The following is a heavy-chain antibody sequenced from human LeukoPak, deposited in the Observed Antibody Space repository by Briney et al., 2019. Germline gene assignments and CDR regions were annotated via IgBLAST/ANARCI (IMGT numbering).Heavy chain of an antibody. V-gene: IGHV3-66*01. J-gene: IGHJ3*02. CDR1: GFTVSSNY. CDR2: IDSGGST. CDR3: ARVYIDAFDI. Sequence: PGGSLRLSCAASGFTVSSNYMSWVRQAPGKGLEWVSVIDSGGSTYYADSVKGRFTISRDNSKNTLYLQMNSLRAEDTAVYYCARVYIDAFDIWGQGTMVTVSS.